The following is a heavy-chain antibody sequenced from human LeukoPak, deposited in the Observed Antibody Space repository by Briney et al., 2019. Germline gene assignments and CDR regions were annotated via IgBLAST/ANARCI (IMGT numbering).Heavy chain of an antibody. CDR3: ARGYNWNDV. J-gene: IGHJ5*02. V-gene: IGHV4-4*07. CDR2: IYISGNS. CDR1: GGSISSYY. Sequence: SETLSLTCTVSGGSISSYYWSWIRQPAGKGLEWIGRIYISGNSNYNPSLKSRVTMSIDSSMNQVSLKLTSVTAADTVVYYCARGYNWNDVWGQGILVTVSS.